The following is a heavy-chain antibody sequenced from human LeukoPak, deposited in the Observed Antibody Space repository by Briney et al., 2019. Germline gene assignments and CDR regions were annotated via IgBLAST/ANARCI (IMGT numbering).Heavy chain of an antibody. D-gene: IGHD5-24*01. J-gene: IGHJ4*02. CDR1: GFPFSSYW. CDR2: IKQDGSKK. CDR3: TGVGYIAEGIDY. Sequence: PGGSLRLSCVASGFPFSSYWMTWVRQAPGKGLEWVANIKQDGSKKSYVDSVKGRFTISRDNAKNSLYLQMNSLRAEDTAIYYCTGVGYIAEGIDYWGQETLVTVSS. V-gene: IGHV3-7*04.